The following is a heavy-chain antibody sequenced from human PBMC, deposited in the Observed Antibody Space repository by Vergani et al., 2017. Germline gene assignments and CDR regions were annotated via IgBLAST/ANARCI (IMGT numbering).Heavy chain of an antibody. CDR2: INPTGGST. CDR1: GYTFTRHY. D-gene: IGHD6-6*01. Sequence: QVQLVQSGAEVKKSGASVKVSCKASGYTFTRHYMHWVRQAPGQGLEWMGIINPTGGSTSYAQKFQGRVTMTRDTSTSTVYMRLSSLRSEDTAVYYCARVDYSTSSLGYYYYYYMDVWGKGTTVTVSS. J-gene: IGHJ6*03. V-gene: IGHV1-46*01. CDR3: ARVDYSTSSLGYYYYYYMDV.